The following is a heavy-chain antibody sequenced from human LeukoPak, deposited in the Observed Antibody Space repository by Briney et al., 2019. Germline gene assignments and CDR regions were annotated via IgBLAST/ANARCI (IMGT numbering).Heavy chain of an antibody. V-gene: IGHV4-34*01. D-gene: IGHD3-9*01. CDR2: INHSGST. Sequence: PSETLSLTCAVYGGSFSGYYWSWIRQPPGKGLEWIGEINHSGSTNYNPSLKSRVTISVDTSKNQFSLKLSSVTAADTAVYYCARRVLRYFDWTDYYYGMDVWGQGTTVTVSS. J-gene: IGHJ6*02. CDR1: GGSFSGYY. CDR3: ARRVLRYFDWTDYYYGMDV.